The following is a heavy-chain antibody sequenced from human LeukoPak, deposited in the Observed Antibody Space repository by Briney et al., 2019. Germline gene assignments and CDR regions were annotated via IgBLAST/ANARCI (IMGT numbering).Heavy chain of an antibody. V-gene: IGHV3-21*01. CDR3: ARDNKYYYDSTGYLDY. J-gene: IGHJ4*02. Sequence: GGSLRLSCAASGFTFSTFSMNWVRQTPGKGLEWVSAISGSGSDIYYADSVKGRFTISRDNPKRSLYLQMNSLRAEDTAVYYCARDNKYYYDSTGYLDYWGQGTLVIVSS. D-gene: IGHD3-22*01. CDR2: ISGSGSDI. CDR1: GFTFSTFS.